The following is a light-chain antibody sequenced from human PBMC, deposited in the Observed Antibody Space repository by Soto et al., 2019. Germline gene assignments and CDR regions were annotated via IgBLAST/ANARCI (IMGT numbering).Light chain of an antibody. Sequence: EIVLTQSPGTLSLSPGERATLSCRASQSVSSSYLAWYQQKPRQAPRPLIYGASSRATGIPDRFSGSGSGTDFTLTISRLEPEDFAVYYCQQYGSSPWTFGQGTKVEIK. CDR2: GAS. CDR3: QQYGSSPWT. J-gene: IGKJ1*01. CDR1: QSVSSSY. V-gene: IGKV3-20*01.